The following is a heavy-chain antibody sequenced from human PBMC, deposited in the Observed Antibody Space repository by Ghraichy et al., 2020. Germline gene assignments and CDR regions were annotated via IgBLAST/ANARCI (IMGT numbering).Heavy chain of an antibody. CDR2: ISWNSGSI. CDR3: AKEYDSRSMALDY. V-gene: IGHV3-9*01. CDR1: GFTFDDYA. D-gene: IGHD3-22*01. J-gene: IGHJ4*02. Sequence: GGSLRLSCAASGFTFDDYAMHWVRQAPGKGLEWVSGISWNSGSIGYADSVKGRFTISRDNAKNSLYLQMNSLRAEDTALYYCAKEYDSRSMALDYWGQGTLVTVSS.